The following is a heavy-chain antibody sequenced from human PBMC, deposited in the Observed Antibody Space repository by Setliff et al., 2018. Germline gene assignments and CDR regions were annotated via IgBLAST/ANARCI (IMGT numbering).Heavy chain of an antibody. Sequence: GGSLRLSCVASGFTFDDYAMSWVRQAPGKGLEWVANIKQDGSEEYYVDSVRGRFTISRDNAHNSLYLQMNNLRVEDTAVYYCTTRYHNPGDGYMAVFDFWGQGSLVTVSS. CDR1: GFTFDDYA. V-gene: IGHV3-7*03. CDR3: TTRYHNPGDGYMAVFDF. D-gene: IGHD2-21*01. CDR2: IKQDGSEE. J-gene: IGHJ4*02.